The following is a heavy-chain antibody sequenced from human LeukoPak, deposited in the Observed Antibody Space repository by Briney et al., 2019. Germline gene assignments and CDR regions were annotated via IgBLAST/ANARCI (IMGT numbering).Heavy chain of an antibody. D-gene: IGHD6-19*01. CDR2: ISYDGSNK. CDR3: ARDSSGWYAGSFDC. Sequence: GGSLRLSCAASGFTFSSYAMYWVRQAPGKGLEWVAVISYDGSNKYYADSVKGRFTISRDNSKNTLYLQMNSLRAEDTAVYYCARDSSGWYAGSFDCWGQGTLVTVSS. CDR1: GFTFSSYA. J-gene: IGHJ4*02. V-gene: IGHV3-30*04.